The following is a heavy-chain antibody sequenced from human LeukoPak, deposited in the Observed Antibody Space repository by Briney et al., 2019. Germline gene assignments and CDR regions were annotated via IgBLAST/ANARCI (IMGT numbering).Heavy chain of an antibody. J-gene: IGHJ4*02. Sequence: PSETLSLTCTVSGYSISSGYYWGWIRQPPGKGLEWIGSIYHSGSTYYNPSLKSRVTISVDTSKNQFSLKLSSVTAADTAVYYCARDYYDRRFDYWGQGTLVTVSS. CDR2: IYHSGST. CDR1: GYSISSGYY. V-gene: IGHV4-38-2*02. D-gene: IGHD3-22*01. CDR3: ARDYYDRRFDY.